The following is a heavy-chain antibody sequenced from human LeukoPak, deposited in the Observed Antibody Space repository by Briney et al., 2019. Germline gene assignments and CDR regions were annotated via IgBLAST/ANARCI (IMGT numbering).Heavy chain of an antibody. CDR1: GFTSSSYA. V-gene: IGHV3-23*01. D-gene: IGHD3-22*01. Sequence: PGGSLRLSCAASGFTSSSYAMSWVRQAPGKGLEWVSAVSGSGGTTYYADSVKGRFTISRDNSKDTLYLQVNSLRAEDTAVYYCAKRGLVGSSGFKNNWFDPWGQGTLVTVSS. J-gene: IGHJ5*02. CDR2: VSGSGGTT. CDR3: AKRGLVGSSGFKNNWFDP.